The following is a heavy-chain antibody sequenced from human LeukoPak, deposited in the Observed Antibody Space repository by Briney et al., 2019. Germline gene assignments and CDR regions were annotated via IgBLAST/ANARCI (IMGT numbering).Heavy chain of an antibody. CDR3: AKDRDDYVWGSYLGAFDI. J-gene: IGHJ3*02. D-gene: IGHD3-16*01. V-gene: IGHV3-20*04. CDR2: INWNGGST. Sequence: GGPLRLPCTASGFTFDVYGMSWVRHARGKGLEWVSGINWNGGSTGYAASVKGRFTISRDNLKNTLYLQMNSLRAEDTAVFYCAKDRDDYVWGSYLGAFDIWGQGTMVTVSS. CDR1: GFTFDVYG.